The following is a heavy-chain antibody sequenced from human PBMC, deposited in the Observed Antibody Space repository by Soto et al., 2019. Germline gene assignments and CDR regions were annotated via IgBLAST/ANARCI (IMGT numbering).Heavy chain of an antibody. CDR1: GGPFTGYY. Sequence: SETLSLTFAVYGGPFTGYYWRWIRQPPGKGLEWIGEINHSGSTNYNPSLKSRVAISVDTSKNQFSLKLSSVTAADTAVYYCAIVRSDYYYGMDVWGQGTTVTVTS. D-gene: IGHD3-3*01. V-gene: IGHV4-34*01. J-gene: IGHJ6*02. CDR3: AIVRSDYYYGMDV. CDR2: INHSGST.